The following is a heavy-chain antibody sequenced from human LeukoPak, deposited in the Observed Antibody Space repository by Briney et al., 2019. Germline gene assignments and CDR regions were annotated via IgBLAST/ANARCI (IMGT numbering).Heavy chain of an antibody. D-gene: IGHD3-3*01. CDR2: IYYSGNT. J-gene: IGHJ1*01. Sequence: PSETLSLTCTVSGGSLSSYYWSWIRQPPGKGLEWIAYIYYSGNTKYNPFRKSRVTISVDTSKTQFSLKLSSVTAADTAVYFCARGSTIFGFQHWGQGTLVTVSS. V-gene: IGHV4-59*01. CDR1: GGSLSSYY. CDR3: ARGSTIFGFQH.